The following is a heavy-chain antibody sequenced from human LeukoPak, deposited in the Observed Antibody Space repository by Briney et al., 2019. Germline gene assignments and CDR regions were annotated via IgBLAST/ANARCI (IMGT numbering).Heavy chain of an antibody. CDR1: GFTFSSYA. CDR2: ISSNGGST. Sequence: GGSLRLSCAASGFTFSSYAMHWVRQAPGKGLEYVSAISSNGGSTYYANSVKGRFTISRDNSKNTLYLQMGSLRAEDMAVYYCARGGYSYSRDWDDAFDIWGQGTMVTVSS. D-gene: IGHD5-18*01. CDR3: ARGGYSYSRDWDDAFDI. V-gene: IGHV3-64*01. J-gene: IGHJ3*02.